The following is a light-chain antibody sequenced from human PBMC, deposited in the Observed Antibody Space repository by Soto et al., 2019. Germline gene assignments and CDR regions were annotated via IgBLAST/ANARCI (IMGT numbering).Light chain of an antibody. CDR3: SSYAGAVV. V-gene: IGLV2-23*01. CDR1: SSGVEYYNL. Sequence: QSALTQPASVSGSPGQSITLSCTRTSSGVEYYNLVSWYQHHPGKAPKLIIYAGSQRPSGVSDRFSGSKYGNTASLTISGLQAEDEADYYCSSYAGAVVFGGGTKVTVL. J-gene: IGLJ2*01. CDR2: AGS.